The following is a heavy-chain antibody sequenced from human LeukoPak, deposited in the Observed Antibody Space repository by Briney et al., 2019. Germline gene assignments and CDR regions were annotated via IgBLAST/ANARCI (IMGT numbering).Heavy chain of an antibody. D-gene: IGHD4-17*01. V-gene: IGHV4-4*07. CDR2: IYPSGTT. J-gene: IGHJ4*02. CDR1: GGSVSSYY. CDR3: ADDYGD. Sequence: SETLSLTCSVSGGSVSSYYWSWIRQPAGKGLEWIGRIYPSGTTHYNPSLKSRVTMSVDTSKNQFSLKLTSVTAADTAVYYCADDYGDWGQGTLVTVSS.